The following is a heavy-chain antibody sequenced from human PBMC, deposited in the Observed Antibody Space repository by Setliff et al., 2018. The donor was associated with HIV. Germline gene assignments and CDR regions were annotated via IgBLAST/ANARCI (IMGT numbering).Heavy chain of an antibody. V-gene: IGHV4-34*01. CDR3: ARSTVGAGASFP. J-gene: IGHJ5*02. CDR1: GGSFSGFY. D-gene: IGHD1-26*01. CDR2: INHSGKT. Sequence: NPSETLSLTCAVYGGSFSGFYWSWIRQAPGKGLEWIGEINHSGKTNCNPSLKSRITLSVDTSENQFALKLASVTAADTAVYYCARSTVGAGASFPWGRGILVTVSS.